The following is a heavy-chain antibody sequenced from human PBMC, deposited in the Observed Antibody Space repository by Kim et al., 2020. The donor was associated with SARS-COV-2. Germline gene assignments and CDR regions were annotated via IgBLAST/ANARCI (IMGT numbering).Heavy chain of an antibody. Sequence: VRFTNSRDNSKNTLYLQMNSLRAEDTAVYYCAKMAFRVAVAGTLDYGMDVWGQGTTVTVSS. CDR3: AKMAFRVAVAGTLDYGMDV. D-gene: IGHD6-19*01. V-gene: IGHV3-33*06. J-gene: IGHJ6*02.